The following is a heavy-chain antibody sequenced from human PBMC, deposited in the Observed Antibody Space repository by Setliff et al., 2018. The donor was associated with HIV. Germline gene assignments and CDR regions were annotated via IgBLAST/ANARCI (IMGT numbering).Heavy chain of an antibody. J-gene: IGHJ4*02. CDR2: IYRTGSA. D-gene: IGHD5-18*01. CDR3: ARRRVDAANAAFDY. V-gene: IGHV4-61*09. Sequence: PSETLSLTCTVSGDSISHGNFYWSWIRQSAGKGLEWFGHIYRTGSANYNPSLKSRLTISVDTSKNQFSLNLSSVTAADTAVYYCARRRVDAANAAFDYWGQGTRGTVS. CDR1: GDSISHGNFY.